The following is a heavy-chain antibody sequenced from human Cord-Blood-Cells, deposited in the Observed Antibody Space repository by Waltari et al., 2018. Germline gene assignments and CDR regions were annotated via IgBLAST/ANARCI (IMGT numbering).Heavy chain of an antibody. CDR1: GYTFTGYY. D-gene: IGHD4-4*01. CDR2: INPNSGGT. CDR3: ARAYSNFDAFDI. V-gene: IGHV1-2*04. J-gene: IGHJ3*02. Sequence: QVQLVQSGAEVKKPGASVKVSCKASGYTFTGYYMHWVRQAPGQGLEWMGWINPNSGGTNYAQKLQGWVTMTRDTSISTAYMELSRLRSDDTAVYYCARAYSNFDAFDIWGQGTMVTVSS.